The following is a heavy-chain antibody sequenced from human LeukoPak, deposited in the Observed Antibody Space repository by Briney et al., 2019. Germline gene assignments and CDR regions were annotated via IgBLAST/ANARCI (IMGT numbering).Heavy chain of an antibody. D-gene: IGHD3-22*01. CDR1: GYTFTGYY. CDR3: VRRDSSGYYWGH. V-gene: IGHV1-2*04. J-gene: IGHJ4*02. Sequence: ASVKVSCKASGYTFTGYYMHWVRQAPGQGLEWMGWINPNSGGTNYAQKFQGWVTLTRDTSISTAYMELTSLKSDDTAVYYCVRRDSSGYYWGHWGQGTLVTVSS. CDR2: INPNSGGT.